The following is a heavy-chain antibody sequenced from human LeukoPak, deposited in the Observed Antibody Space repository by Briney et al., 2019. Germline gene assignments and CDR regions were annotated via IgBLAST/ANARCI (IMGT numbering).Heavy chain of an antibody. CDR3: ARAKLERRVNAFDI. CDR1: GGSISSGGYY. Sequence: SETLSLTCTVSGGSISSGGYYWSWIRQPPGKGLEWIGYIYHSGSTYYNPSLKSRVTISVDRSKNQFSLKLSSVTAADTAVYYCARAKLERRVNAFDIWGQGTMVTVSS. CDR2: IYHSGST. J-gene: IGHJ3*02. D-gene: IGHD1-1*01. V-gene: IGHV4-30-2*01.